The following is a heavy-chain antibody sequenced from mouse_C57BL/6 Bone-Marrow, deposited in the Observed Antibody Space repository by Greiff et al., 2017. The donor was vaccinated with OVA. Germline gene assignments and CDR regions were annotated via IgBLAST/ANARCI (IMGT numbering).Heavy chain of an antibody. J-gene: IGHJ2*01. Sequence: EVHLVESGGGLVKPGGSLKLSCAASGFTFSSYAMSWVRQTPEKRLEWVATISDGGSYTYYPDNVKGRFTISRDNAKNNLYLQMSHLKSEDTAMYYCARDPPYGSRFDYWGQGTTLTVSS. CDR1: GFTFSSYA. CDR2: ISDGGSYT. V-gene: IGHV5-4*01. D-gene: IGHD1-1*01. CDR3: ARDPPYGSRFDY.